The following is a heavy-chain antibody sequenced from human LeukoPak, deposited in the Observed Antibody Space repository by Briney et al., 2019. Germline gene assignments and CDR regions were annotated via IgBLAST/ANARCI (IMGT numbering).Heavy chain of an antibody. V-gene: IGHV3-23*01. D-gene: IGHD1-26*01. J-gene: IGHJ4*02. Sequence: GGSLRLSCAASGFTVTDYAMTWVRQAPGRGLEWVSSISASGGMTYYADSVKGRFTVSRDNSKNSLYLQMNSLTAADTAVYYCAKDRSIGTYYTFDHWGQGTLVTVSS. CDR2: ISASGGMT. CDR3: AKDRSIGTYYTFDH. CDR1: GFTVTDYA.